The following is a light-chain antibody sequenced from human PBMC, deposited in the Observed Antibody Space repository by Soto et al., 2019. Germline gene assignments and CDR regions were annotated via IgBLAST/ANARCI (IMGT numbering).Light chain of an antibody. Sequence: QSVLTQPASVSGSPGQSITISCTGTSSDVGGYNYVSWYQQYPGKAPKRMIYEVSNRPSGVSNRFSGSKSGNTAPLTISVLQAEDEADYYCSSYTSSSTRVFVGGTKLTVL. CDR1: SSDVGGYNY. V-gene: IGLV2-14*01. J-gene: IGLJ3*02. CDR2: EVS. CDR3: SSYTSSSTRV.